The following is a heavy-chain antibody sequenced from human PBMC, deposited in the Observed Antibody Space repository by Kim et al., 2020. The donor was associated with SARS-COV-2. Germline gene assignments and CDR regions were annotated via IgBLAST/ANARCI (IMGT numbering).Heavy chain of an antibody. Sequence: ASVKVSCKASGYTLINYDVNWVRQAAGQGLEWMGWMDPRTGNTGYAPKFQGRVTMTRNTSINTAYMELSSLRSDDTAVYYCAREAARFNSGGIYYFGMDVWGQGTTATVSS. V-gene: IGHV1-8*01. CDR3: AREAARFNSGGIYYFGMDV. J-gene: IGHJ6*02. D-gene: IGHD5-12*01. CDR1: GYTLINYD. CDR2: MDPRTGNT.